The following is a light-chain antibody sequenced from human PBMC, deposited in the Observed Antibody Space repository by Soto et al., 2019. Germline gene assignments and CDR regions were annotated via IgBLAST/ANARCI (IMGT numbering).Light chain of an antibody. CDR3: SSYVGTNSYV. Sequence: ALTQPPSASGSPGQSVTISCTGTSSDVGGYNYVSWYQQHPGKAPKLMIYEVSKRPSGVPDRFSGSKSGNTASLTVSGLQAEDEADYYCSSYVGTNSYVFGTGTRSPS. CDR1: SSDVGGYNY. J-gene: IGLJ1*01. CDR2: EVS. V-gene: IGLV2-8*01.